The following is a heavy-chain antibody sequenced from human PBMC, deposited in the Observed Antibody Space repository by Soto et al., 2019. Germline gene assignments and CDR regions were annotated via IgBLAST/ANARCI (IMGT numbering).Heavy chain of an antibody. Sequence: GGSLRLSCAASGFTVSSNYMSWVRQAPGKGLEWVSVIYSGGSTYYADSVKGRFTISRHNSKNTLYLQMNSLRAEDTAVYYCARDYGSGSSNYYYYYMDVWGKGTTVTVSS. CDR1: GFTVSSNY. V-gene: IGHV3-53*04. D-gene: IGHD3-10*01. CDR2: IYSGGST. J-gene: IGHJ6*03. CDR3: ARDYGSGSSNYYYYYMDV.